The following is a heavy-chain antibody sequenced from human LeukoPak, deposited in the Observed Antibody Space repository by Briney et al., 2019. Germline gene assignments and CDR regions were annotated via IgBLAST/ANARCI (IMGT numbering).Heavy chain of an antibody. CDR2: IYYSGST. D-gene: IGHD3-10*01. Sequence: SETLSLTCTVSGGSISSYYWSWIRQPPGKGLEWIGYIYYSGSTNYNPSLKSRVTISVDTSKNQFSLKLSSVTAADTAVYYCARKYPDHMVRGVMDAFDIWGQGTMVTVSS. CDR3: ARKYPDHMVRGVMDAFDI. J-gene: IGHJ3*02. CDR1: GGSISSYY. V-gene: IGHV4-59*08.